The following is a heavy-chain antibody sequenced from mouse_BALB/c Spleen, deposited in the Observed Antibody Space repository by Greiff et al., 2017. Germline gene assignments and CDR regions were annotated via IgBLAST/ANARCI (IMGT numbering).Heavy chain of an antibody. CDR3: AREKMYGYDGAWFAY. J-gene: IGHJ3*01. CDR1: GFTFTDYY. Sequence: EVKLVESGGGLVQPGGSLRLSCATSGFTFTDYYMSWVRQPPGKALEWLGFIRNKANGYTTEYSASVKGRFTISRDNSQSILYLQMNTLRAEDSATYYCAREKMYGYDGAWFAYWGQGTLVTVSA. V-gene: IGHV7-3*02. D-gene: IGHD2-2*01. CDR2: IRNKANGYTT.